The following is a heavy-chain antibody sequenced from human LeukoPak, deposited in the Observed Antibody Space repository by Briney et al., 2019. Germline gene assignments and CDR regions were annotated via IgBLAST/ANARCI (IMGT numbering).Heavy chain of an antibody. D-gene: IGHD3-3*01. V-gene: IGHV1-8*01. J-gene: IGHJ6*03. CDR3: ARGITYYDFWSGYYRGDYYYYYMDV. CDR2: MNPNSGNT. CDR1: GYIFTSYD. Sequence: GASVKDSCMASGYIFTSYDIHWVRQATGQGLEWMGWMNPNSGNTGYAQKFQGRVTMTRNTSISTAYMELSSLRSEDTAVYYCARGITYYDFWSGYYRGDYYYYYMDVWGKGATVTVSS.